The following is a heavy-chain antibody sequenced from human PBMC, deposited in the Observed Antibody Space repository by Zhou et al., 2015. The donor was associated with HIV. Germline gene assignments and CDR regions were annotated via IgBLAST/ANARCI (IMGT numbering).Heavy chain of an antibody. V-gene: IGHV1-69*01. CDR1: GGTFSSYA. CDR2: IIPIFGTA. CDR3: AREGDGITMVRGVITPSSIGHAFDI. J-gene: IGHJ3*02. D-gene: IGHD3-10*01. Sequence: QVQLVQSGAEVKKPGSSVKVSCKASGGTFSSYAISWVRQAPGQGLEWMGGIIPIFGTANYAQKFQGRVTITADESTSTAYMELSSLRSEDTAVYYCAREGDGITMVRGVITPSSIGHAFDIWGQGTMVTVSS.